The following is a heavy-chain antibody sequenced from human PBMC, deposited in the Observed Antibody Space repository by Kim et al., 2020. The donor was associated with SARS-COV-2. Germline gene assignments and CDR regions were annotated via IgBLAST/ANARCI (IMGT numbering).Heavy chain of an antibody. CDR3: ARDYEWYYYDSSPVTYFDY. Sequence: GGSLRLSCAASGFTFSSYSMNWVRQAPGKGLEWVSSISSSSSYIYYADSVKGRFTISRDNAKNSLYLQMNSLRAEDTAVYYCARDYEWYYYDSSPVTYFDYWGQGTLVTVSS. CDR1: GFTFSSYS. CDR2: ISSSSSYI. D-gene: IGHD3-22*01. V-gene: IGHV3-21*01. J-gene: IGHJ4*02.